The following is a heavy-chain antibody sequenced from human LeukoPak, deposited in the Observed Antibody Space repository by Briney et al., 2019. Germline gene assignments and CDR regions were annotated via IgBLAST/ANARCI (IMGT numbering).Heavy chain of an antibody. CDR1: GYTFTSYG. D-gene: IGHD6-13*01. CDR3: ARESSSWYQPNWYFDL. CDR2: ISAYNGNT. J-gene: IGHJ2*01. V-gene: IGHV1-18*01. Sequence: ASVKVSCKASGYTFTSYGISWVRQAPGQGLEWMGWISAYNGNTNYAQKLQGRVTMTTDTSTSTAYMELRSLRSDDTAVYYCARESSSWYQPNWYFDLWGRGTLVTVSS.